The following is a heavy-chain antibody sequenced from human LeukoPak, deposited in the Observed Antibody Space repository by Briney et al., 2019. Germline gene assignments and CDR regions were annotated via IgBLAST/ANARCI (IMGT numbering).Heavy chain of an antibody. Sequence: GASVKGSFKASGYTFSDYYIHWVRQAPGHGVEWMGWINPNSGGIDHARKFQGRVTMTRGTSVSTAYMELSSLRSDDTAVYYCARRYCNSSTCYTTQHYFDYWGQGTLVTVSS. J-gene: IGHJ4*02. D-gene: IGHD2-2*02. CDR1: GYTFSDYY. CDR3: ARRYCNSSTCYTTQHYFDY. V-gene: IGHV1-2*02. CDR2: INPNSGGI.